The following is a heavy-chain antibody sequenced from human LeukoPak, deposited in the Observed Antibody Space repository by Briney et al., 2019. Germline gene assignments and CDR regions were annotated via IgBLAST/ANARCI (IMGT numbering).Heavy chain of an antibody. V-gene: IGHV4-39*01. CDR1: GGSISRSSYY. D-gene: IGHD6-19*01. CDR3: ARPQQWLGGYFDY. CDR2: IYYSGST. Sequence: SETLSLTCTVSGGSISRSSYYWGWIRQPPGKGLEWIGSIYYSGSTYYNPSLKSRVTISVDTSKNQFSLKLSSVTAADTAVYYCARPQQWLGGYFDYWGQGTLVTVSS. J-gene: IGHJ4*02.